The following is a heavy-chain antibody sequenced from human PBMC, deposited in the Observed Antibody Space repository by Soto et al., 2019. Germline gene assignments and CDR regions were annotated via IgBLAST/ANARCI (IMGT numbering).Heavy chain of an antibody. J-gene: IGHJ5*02. D-gene: IGHD3-3*01. CDR2: ISWNSNRI. V-gene: IGHV3-9*01. CDR1: GFTFDHYA. Sequence: EVHLVESGGGLVQPGGSLRLSCAASGFTFDHYAMHWVRQAPGKGLEWVGGISWNSNRIGYVDSVKGRFTISRDSAKNSLYLQMNSLRIEDTALYFCAKGSGGGTIFGVALDLWGQGALVTVSS. CDR3: AKGSGGGTIFGVALDL.